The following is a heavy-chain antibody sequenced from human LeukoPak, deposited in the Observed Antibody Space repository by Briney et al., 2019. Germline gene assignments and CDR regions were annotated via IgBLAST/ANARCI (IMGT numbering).Heavy chain of an antibody. CDR1: GFTFDDYG. V-gene: IGHV3-20*04. Sequence: GGSLRLSCAASGFTFDDYGMSGVRHAPGKGVEWVSGINWNGGSTGYADSVKGRFTISRDNAKNSLYLQMNSLRAEDTALYYCARVLGYCSSTSCPFDYWGQGTLVTVSS. D-gene: IGHD2-2*01. CDR3: ARVLGYCSSTSCPFDY. J-gene: IGHJ4*02. CDR2: INWNGGST.